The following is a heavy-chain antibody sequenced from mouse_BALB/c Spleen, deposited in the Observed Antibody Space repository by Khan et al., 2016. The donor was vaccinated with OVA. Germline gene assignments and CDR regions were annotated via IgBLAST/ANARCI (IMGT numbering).Heavy chain of an antibody. CDR2: INPTSGYT. CDR3: ARDRIDY. J-gene: IGHJ2*01. V-gene: IGHV1-7*01. CDR1: GYTFTSYW. Sequence: VQLQQSGAELAKPGASVKMSCTASGYTFTSYWMHWITQRPGQGLEWIGYINPTSGYTDYNQKFKDKATLPADKSSSTAYMQLSSLTSDDSAVYYFARDRIDYWGQGTALTVSS.